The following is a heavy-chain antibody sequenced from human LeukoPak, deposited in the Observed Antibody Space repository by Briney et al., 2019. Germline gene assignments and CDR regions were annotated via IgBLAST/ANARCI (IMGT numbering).Heavy chain of an antibody. CDR3: ARVGGTNFYYYGMDV. J-gene: IGHJ6*02. V-gene: IGHV4-59*01. CDR1: GGSISSYY. CDR2: IYYSGST. D-gene: IGHD1-26*01. Sequence: SETLSLTCTVSGGSISSYYWSWIRQPPGKGLEWIGYIYYSGSTNYNPSLKSRVTISVDTSKNQFSLKLSSVTVADTAVCYCARVGGTNFYYYGMDVWGQGTTVTVSS.